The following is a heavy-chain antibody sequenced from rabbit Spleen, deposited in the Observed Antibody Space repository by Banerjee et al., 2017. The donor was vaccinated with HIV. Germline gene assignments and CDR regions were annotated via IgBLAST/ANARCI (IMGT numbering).Heavy chain of an antibody. J-gene: IGHJ4*01. Sequence: QSLEESGGDLVKPGASLTLTCKASGLDFSSSYWICWVRQAPGKGLEWIGCIYTGDGSTYYASWAKGRFTISKTSSTTVTLQMTSLTAADTATYFCARGVNDKYYMDLWGPGTLVTVS. CDR2: IYTGDGST. D-gene: IGHD4-1*01. CDR3: ARGVNDKYYMDL. CDR1: GLDFSSSYW. V-gene: IGHV1S40*01.